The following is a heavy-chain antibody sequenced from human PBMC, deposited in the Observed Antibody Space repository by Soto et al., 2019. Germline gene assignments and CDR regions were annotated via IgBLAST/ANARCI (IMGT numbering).Heavy chain of an antibody. V-gene: IGHV4-4*02. CDR2: IYPTGTT. Sequence: QVQLQESGPGLVKPSGTLSLTCAVSGGSISSSNWWSWVRQPPGKGLEWIGEIYPTGTTNSNPSLKSRVSISVDKSKNQFSLRLSSVTAADTAVYYCARYGRLAKSDYWGQGTLVTVSS. CDR1: GGSISSSNW. J-gene: IGHJ4*02. D-gene: IGHD6-25*01. CDR3: ARYGRLAKSDY.